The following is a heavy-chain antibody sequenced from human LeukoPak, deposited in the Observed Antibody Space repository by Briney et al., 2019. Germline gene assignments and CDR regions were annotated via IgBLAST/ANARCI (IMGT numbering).Heavy chain of an antibody. D-gene: IGHD1-26*01. J-gene: IGHJ4*02. CDR1: GFTFSSYA. CDR2: IKQDGSEK. Sequence: PGGSLRLSCAASGFTFSSYAMSWVRQAPGKGLEWVANIKQDGSEKYYVDSVKGRFTISRDNAKNSLYLQMNSLRAEDTAVYYCARVIVGATGAYYFDYWGQGTLVTVSS. CDR3: ARVIVGATGAYYFDY. V-gene: IGHV3-7*01.